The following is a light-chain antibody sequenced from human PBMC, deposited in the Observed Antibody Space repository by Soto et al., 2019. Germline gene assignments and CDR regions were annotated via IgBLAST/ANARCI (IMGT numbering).Light chain of an antibody. CDR2: EAS. Sequence: DIQMTQSPSTLSASVGDRVTITCRASQSIDRWLAWFQQKPGKTPDLLFYEASNLESGVPSRFXGSETGTEFTRTISSLQPDQFATYYCQLHTSYSAGTFGQGTKLEIK. CDR3: QLHTSYSAGT. J-gene: IGKJ1*01. CDR1: QSIDRW. V-gene: IGKV1-5*03.